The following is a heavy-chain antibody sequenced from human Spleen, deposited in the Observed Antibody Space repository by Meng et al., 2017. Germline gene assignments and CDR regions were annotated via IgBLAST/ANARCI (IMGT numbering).Heavy chain of an antibody. CDR1: GYSISSGYY. Sequence: GSLRLSCTVSGYSISSGYYWSWIRQPPGKGLEWIGYIYYSGSTNYNPSLKSRVTISVDTSKNQFSLKLSSVTAADTAVYYCARHKYRNCSGGSRYPYAFDYWGQGTLVTVSS. D-gene: IGHD2-15*01. J-gene: IGHJ4*02. CDR2: IYYSGST. V-gene: IGHV4-61*01. CDR3: ARHKYRNCSGGSRYPYAFDY.